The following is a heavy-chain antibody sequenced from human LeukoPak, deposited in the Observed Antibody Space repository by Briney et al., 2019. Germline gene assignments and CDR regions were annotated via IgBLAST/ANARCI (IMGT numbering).Heavy chain of an antibody. D-gene: IGHD6-19*01. J-gene: IGHJ4*02. Sequence: GGSLRLSCAASGLTFSNYAMSWVRQAPGKGLEWVSGISDSGGSTYYADSVKGRFIISRDNSKNTLYLQMNSLRAEDTAVYYCAKTTTGYSSGRFPGWPVDYWGQGTLVTVSS. CDR3: AKTTTGYSSGRFPGWPVDY. V-gene: IGHV3-23*01. CDR1: GLTFSNYA. CDR2: ISDSGGST.